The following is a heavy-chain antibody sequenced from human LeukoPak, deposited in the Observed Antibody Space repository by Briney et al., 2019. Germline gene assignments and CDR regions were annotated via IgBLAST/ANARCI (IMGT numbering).Heavy chain of an antibody. CDR1: GGSIGTYY. D-gene: IGHD3-16*02. CDR3: ARGNDYVWGSYRSLDY. Sequence: SETLSLTCTVSGGSIGTYYWSWIRQPPGKGLVWIGYIYYNGYTDYNPSLKRRVTISIHTSKNQFSLNLGSVTDADTAGYYCARGNDYVWGSYRSLDYWGQGTLVTVSS. V-gene: IGHV4-59*01. CDR2: IYYNGYT. J-gene: IGHJ4*02.